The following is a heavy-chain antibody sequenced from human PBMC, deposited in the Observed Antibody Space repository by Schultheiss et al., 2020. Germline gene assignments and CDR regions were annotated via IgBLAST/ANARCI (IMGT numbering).Heavy chain of an antibody. CDR1: GFSLSTSGVG. CDR2: IDWDDDK. D-gene: IGHD3-22*01. CDR3: ARYYYDSSGYDY. J-gene: IGHJ4*02. V-gene: IGHV2-70*04. Sequence: SGPTLVKPTQTLTLTCTFSGFSLSTSGVGVGWIRQPPGKALEWLARIDWDDDKFYSTSLKTRLTISKDTSKNQVVLTMTNMDPVDTATYYCARYYYDSSGYDYWGQGTLVTVSS.